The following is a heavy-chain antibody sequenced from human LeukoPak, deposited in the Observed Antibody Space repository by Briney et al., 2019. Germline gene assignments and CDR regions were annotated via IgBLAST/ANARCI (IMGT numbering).Heavy chain of an antibody. V-gene: IGHV1-2*06. CDR2: INPNSGGT. J-gene: IGHJ4*02. CDR1: GYTFTGYY. CDR3: ARGPLGAYCSGGSCAGDY. D-gene: IGHD2-15*01. Sequence: ASVKVSCKASGYTFTGYYMHWVRQAPGQGLEWMGQINPNSGGTNYAQKFQGRVTMTRDTSISTAYMELSRLRSDDTAVYYCARGPLGAYCSGGSCAGDYWGQGTLVTVSS.